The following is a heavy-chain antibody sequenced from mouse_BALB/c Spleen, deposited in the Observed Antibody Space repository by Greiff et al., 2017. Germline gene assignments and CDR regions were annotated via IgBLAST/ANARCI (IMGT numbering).Heavy chain of an antibody. CDR1: GYTFTSYW. D-gene: IGHD1-1*01. CDR2: IYPGNSDT. CDR3: TRGTYYGSSYVWYFDV. J-gene: IGHJ1*01. V-gene: IGHV1-5*01. Sequence: EVQLQQSGTVLARPGASVKMSCKASGYTFTSYWMHWVKQRPGQGLEWIGAIYPGNSDTSYNQKFKGKAKLTAVTSTSTAYMELSSLTNEDSAVYYCTRGTYYGSSYVWYFDVWGAGTTVTVTS.